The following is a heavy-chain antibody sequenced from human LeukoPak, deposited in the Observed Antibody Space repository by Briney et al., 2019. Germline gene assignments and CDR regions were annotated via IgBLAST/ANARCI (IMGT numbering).Heavy chain of an antibody. CDR2: INPNSGGT. V-gene: IGHV1-2*06. CDR1: GYTFTSYG. J-gene: IGHJ6*03. D-gene: IGHD1-1*01. Sequence: ASVKVSCKXSGYTFTSYGISWVRQAPGQGLEWMGRINPNSGGTNYSQKFQGRVTMTRDTSISTAYMELSRLRSDDTAVYYCAREEVPYYYYYYMDVWGKGTTVTVSS. CDR3: AREEVPYYYYYYMDV.